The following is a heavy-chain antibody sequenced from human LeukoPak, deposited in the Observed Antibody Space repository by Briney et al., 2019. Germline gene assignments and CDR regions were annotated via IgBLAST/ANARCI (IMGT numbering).Heavy chain of an antibody. J-gene: IGHJ4*02. D-gene: IGHD3-22*01. Sequence: GESLKISCKGSGYGFTSYWIGWVRQMPGKGLEWMGIIYPGDSDTRYSPSFQGQVTISADKSISTAYLQWSSLKASDTAIYYWARLGIYYDISGSDPFDYWGQGTLVTVSS. CDR1: GYGFTSYW. CDR3: ARLGIYYDISGSDPFDY. CDR2: IYPGDSDT. V-gene: IGHV5-51*01.